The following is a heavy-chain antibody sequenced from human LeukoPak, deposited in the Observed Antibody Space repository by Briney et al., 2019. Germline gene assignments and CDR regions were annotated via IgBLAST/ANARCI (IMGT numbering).Heavy chain of an antibody. CDR1: GFTFSSYS. Sequence: PGGSLRLSCAASGFTFSSYSMNWVRQAPGKGLEWVSSISTSSSYIYYSDSVKGRFTISRDNAKNSLYLQMNSLRAEDTAVYYCARDSCSGYAAYSFDYWGQGTLVTVSS. J-gene: IGHJ4*02. V-gene: IGHV3-21*01. CDR3: ARDSCSGYAAYSFDY. D-gene: IGHD3-22*01. CDR2: ISTSSSYI.